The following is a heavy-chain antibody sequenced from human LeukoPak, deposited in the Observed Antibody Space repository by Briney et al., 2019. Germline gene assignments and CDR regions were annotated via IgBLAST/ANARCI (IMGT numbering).Heavy chain of an antibody. CDR2: INPNSGGT. J-gene: IGHJ4*02. V-gene: IGHV1-2*02. CDR1: GYTFTGYY. Sequence: ASVKVSCKASGYTFTGYYMHWVRQAPGQGLEWMGWINPNSGGTNYAQKFQGRVTMTRDTSISTAYMELSRLRSDDTAVYYCARARWYGSSWYGDYWGQGTLVTVSS. CDR3: ARARWYGSSWYGDY. D-gene: IGHD6-13*01.